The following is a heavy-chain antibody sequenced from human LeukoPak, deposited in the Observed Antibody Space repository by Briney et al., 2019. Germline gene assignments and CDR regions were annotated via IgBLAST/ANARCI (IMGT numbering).Heavy chain of an antibody. CDR2: VSGDGSST. Sequence: TGGSLRLSCAASGFTFNNYRMYWVRQAPGKGLVWVSRVSGDGSSTNYADFVKGRFTISRDNAKNSLYLQMNSLRAGDTAVYYCARGMINYGDDAFDIWGQGTLVTVSS. CDR3: ARGMINYGDDAFDI. D-gene: IGHD3-16*01. J-gene: IGHJ3*02. V-gene: IGHV3-74*01. CDR1: GFTFNNYR.